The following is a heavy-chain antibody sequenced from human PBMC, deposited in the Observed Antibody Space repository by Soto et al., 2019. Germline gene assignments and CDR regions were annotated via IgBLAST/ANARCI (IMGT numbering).Heavy chain of an antibody. J-gene: IGHJ6*02. CDR3: ARRETRQAKYYYYGMDV. Sequence: PSETLSLTCTVSGGSISSGGYYWSWIRQHPGKGLEWIGYIYYSGSTFYNPSLKSRVTISVDTSKNQFSLKLSSVTAADTAVYYCARRETRQAKYYYYGMDVWGQGTTVTVSS. CDR2: IYYSGST. CDR1: GGSISSGGYY. V-gene: IGHV4-31*03.